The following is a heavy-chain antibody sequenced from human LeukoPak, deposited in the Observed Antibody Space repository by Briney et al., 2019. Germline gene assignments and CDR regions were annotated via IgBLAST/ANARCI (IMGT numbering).Heavy chain of an antibody. CDR3: ASNTMVRGVPIDY. CDR1: GLTFSSYW. CDR2: IKQDGSEK. J-gene: IGHJ4*02. D-gene: IGHD3-10*01. V-gene: IGHV3-7*01. Sequence: GGSLRLSCSAWGLTFSSYWMSWVRQAPGKGLEWVANIKQDGSEKYYVDSVKGRFNISRDNAKNSLYLQMNSLRAEDTAVYYCASNTMVRGVPIDYWGQGTLVTVSS.